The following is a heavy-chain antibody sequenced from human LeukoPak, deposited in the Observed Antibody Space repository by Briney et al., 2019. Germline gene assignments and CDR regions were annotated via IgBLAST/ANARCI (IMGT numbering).Heavy chain of an antibody. J-gene: IGHJ6*02. V-gene: IGHV7-4-1*02. CDR2: INTNTGNP. CDR3: ASTYKAAAGEYYYYGMDV. D-gene: IGHD6-13*01. Sequence: ASVKVSCKASGYTFTSYAMNWVRQAPGQGLEWMGWINTNTGNPTYAQGFTGRFVFSLDTSVSTAYLQISSLKAEDTAVYYCASTYKAAAGEYYYYGMDVWGQGTTVTVSS. CDR1: GYTFTSYA.